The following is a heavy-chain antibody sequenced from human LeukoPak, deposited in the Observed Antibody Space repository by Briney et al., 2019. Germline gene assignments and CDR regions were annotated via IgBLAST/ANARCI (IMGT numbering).Heavy chain of an antibody. D-gene: IGHD2-2*01. V-gene: IGHV1-2*02. CDR2: INPNSGGT. Sequence: ASVKVSCKASGYTFTCYYMHWVRQAPAQGLEWMGWINPNSGGTNYAQTFQGRVTMTRDTSISTAYMELSRLRSDDTAVYYCARAGRAAANWFDLWGEGTLVTVSS. CDR1: GYTFTCYY. J-gene: IGHJ5*02. CDR3: ARAGRAAANWFDL.